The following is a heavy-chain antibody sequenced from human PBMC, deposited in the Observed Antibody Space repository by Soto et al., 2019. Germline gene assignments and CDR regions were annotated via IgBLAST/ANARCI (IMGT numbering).Heavy chain of an antibody. D-gene: IGHD2-2*01. Sequence: QVQLVQSGAEVKKPGASVKVSCKASGYTFTSYDINWVRQATGQGLEWMGWMNPNSGNTGYAQKFQGRVTVTRNTSISTAYMELSSLRSEDTAVYYCARAQRYCISTSCYGVGAQLTYYFDYWGQGTLVTVSS. CDR1: GYTFTSYD. J-gene: IGHJ4*02. CDR2: MNPNSGNT. CDR3: ARAQRYCISTSCYGVGAQLTYYFDY. V-gene: IGHV1-8*01.